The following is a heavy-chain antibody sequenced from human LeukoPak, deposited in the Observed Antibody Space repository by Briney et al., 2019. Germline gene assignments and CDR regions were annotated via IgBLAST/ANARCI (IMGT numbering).Heavy chain of an antibody. D-gene: IGHD6-6*01. CDR2: IYTSGST. V-gene: IGHV4-4*07. CDR1: GGSISSYY. J-gene: IGHJ6*03. Sequence: PSETLSLTCTVSGGSISSYYWSWIRQPAGKGLEWIGRIYTSGSTNYNPSLKSRVTMSVDTSKNQFSLKLSSVTAADTAVYYCARGEYSSSSDYYYYYMDVWGKGTTVTVSS. CDR3: ARGEYSSSSDYYYYYMDV.